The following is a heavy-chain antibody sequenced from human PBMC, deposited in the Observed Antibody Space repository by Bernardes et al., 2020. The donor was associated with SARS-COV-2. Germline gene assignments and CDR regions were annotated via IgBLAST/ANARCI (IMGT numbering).Heavy chain of an antibody. V-gene: IGHV3-74*01. CDR1: GFTFSSHW. J-gene: IGHJ4*02. CDR2: ITTDGSDT. Sequence: GGSLRLSCAASGFTFSSHWMHWVRQAPGKGLVWVSRITTDGSDTNYADSVKGRFTISRDNAKNTLYLQMNSLRADDTAVYYCARDIVYGSGSLDYWGQGTLVTVSS. CDR3: ARDIVYGSGSLDY. D-gene: IGHD3-10*01.